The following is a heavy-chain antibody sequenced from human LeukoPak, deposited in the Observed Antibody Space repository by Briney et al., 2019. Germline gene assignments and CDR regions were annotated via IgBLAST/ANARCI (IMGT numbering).Heavy chain of an antibody. CDR3: ARDRYYYGSGSRGYGY. J-gene: IGHJ4*02. Sequence: GGSLRLPCAASGFTFSSYWMSWVRQAPGKGLEWVANIKQDGSEKYYVDSVKGRFTIPRDNAKNSLYLQMNSLRAEDTAVYYCARDRYYYGSGSRGYGYWGQGTLVTVSS. V-gene: IGHV3-7*01. D-gene: IGHD3-10*01. CDR1: GFTFSSYW. CDR2: IKQDGSEK.